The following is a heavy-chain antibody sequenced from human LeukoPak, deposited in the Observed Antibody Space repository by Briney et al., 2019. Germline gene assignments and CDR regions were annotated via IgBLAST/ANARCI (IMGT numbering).Heavy chain of an antibody. J-gene: IGHJ4*02. V-gene: IGHV1-2*02. D-gene: IGHD6-6*01. CDR3: ARAGYSSSMGFDY. CDR1: GYTFTSYD. Sequence: GASVKVSCKASGYTFTSYDINWVRQATGQGLEWMGWINPNSGGTNYAQKFQGRVTMTRDTSISTAYMELSRLRSDDTAVYYCARAGYSSSMGFDYWGQGTLVTVSS. CDR2: INPNSGGT.